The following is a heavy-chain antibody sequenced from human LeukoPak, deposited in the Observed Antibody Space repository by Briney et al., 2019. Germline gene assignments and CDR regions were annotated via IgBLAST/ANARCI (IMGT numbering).Heavy chain of an antibody. V-gene: IGHV3-7*04. CDR1: GFTFSSYW. D-gene: IGHD3-16*01. Sequence: GGSLRLSCVVSGFTFSSYWMSWVRQAPGKGLEWVANINQDGSETYYVDSVKGRFTISRDNAKNSLYLQMNSLRAEDTAVYYCVRRGGGSNWLDPWGQGTLVTVSS. J-gene: IGHJ5*02. CDR3: VRRGGGSNWLDP. CDR2: INQDGSET.